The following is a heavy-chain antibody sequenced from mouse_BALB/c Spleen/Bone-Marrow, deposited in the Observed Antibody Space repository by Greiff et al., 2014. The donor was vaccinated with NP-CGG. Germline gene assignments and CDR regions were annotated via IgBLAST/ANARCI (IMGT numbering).Heavy chain of an antibody. CDR1: GYAFTNYL. Sequence: QVQLQQSGAELVRPGTSVKVSCKASGYAFTNYLIEWVKQSHGKGLEWIGEINPGSGGTNYNEKFKGKATLTADKSSSTAYMQLSSRTSDDSAVYFCSRWDYAMDYWGQGTSVTVSS. CDR2: INPGSGGT. CDR3: SRWDYAMDY. J-gene: IGHJ4*01. V-gene: IGHV1-54*01.